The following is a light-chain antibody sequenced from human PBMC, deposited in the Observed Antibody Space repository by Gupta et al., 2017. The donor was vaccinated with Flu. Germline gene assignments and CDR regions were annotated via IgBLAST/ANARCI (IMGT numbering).Light chain of an antibody. V-gene: IGKV1-39*01. CDR1: QSISSY. CDR2: AAS. Sequence: DIQMTQSPSSLSASVGDRVTITCRASQSISSYLNWYQQKPGKAPKLLIYAASSLQSGVPSRFSGSGSGTDFTLTISSLQPEDFATYYCQHRDSTSRTFGQGTKVEIK. J-gene: IGKJ1*01. CDR3: QHRDSTSRT.